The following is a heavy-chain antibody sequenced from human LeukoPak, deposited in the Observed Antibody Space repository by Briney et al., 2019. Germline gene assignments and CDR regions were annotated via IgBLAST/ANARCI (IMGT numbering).Heavy chain of an antibody. CDR1: RYIFTNYG. CDR2: IYPGDSDT. Sequence: GESLQSSCKASRYIFTNYGIGWVRQLPGTGREGMGTIYPGDSDTKYSPSFQGQVTISAAKSIRSAYLQWGSMKASDTAMYYCASRSGPGSIDAFDIWGQGTMVTVSS. J-gene: IGHJ3*02. V-gene: IGHV5-51*01. CDR3: ASRSGPGSIDAFDI. D-gene: IGHD3-10*01.